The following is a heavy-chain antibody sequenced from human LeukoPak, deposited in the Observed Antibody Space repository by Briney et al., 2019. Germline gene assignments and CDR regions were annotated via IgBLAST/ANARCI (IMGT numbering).Heavy chain of an antibody. J-gene: IGHJ4*02. CDR1: RFTVSSNY. V-gene: IGHV3-66*01. CDR2: IYSGTTT. Sequence: PGGSLRLSCAASRFTVSSNYMSWVRQAPGKXLEWVSIIYSGTTTFYADSVKGRFTISRDNSKNTLYLQMSSLRAEDTAVYYCVRVASRAFDYWGQGTLVTVSS. CDR3: VRVASRAFDY.